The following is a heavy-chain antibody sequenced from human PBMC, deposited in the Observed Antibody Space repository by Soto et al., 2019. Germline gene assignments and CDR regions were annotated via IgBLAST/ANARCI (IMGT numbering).Heavy chain of an antibody. J-gene: IGHJ3*02. CDR1: GGSISSGDYY. V-gene: IGHV4-30-4*01. CDR3: ARVAITMVRGVTKGAFDI. CDR2: IYYSGST. Sequence: NPSETLSLTGTVSGGSISSGDYYWSWIRQPPGKGLEWIGYIYYSGSTYYNPSLKSRVTISVDTSKNQFSLKLSSVTAADTAVYYCARVAITMVRGVTKGAFDIWGQGTMVTVSS. D-gene: IGHD3-10*01.